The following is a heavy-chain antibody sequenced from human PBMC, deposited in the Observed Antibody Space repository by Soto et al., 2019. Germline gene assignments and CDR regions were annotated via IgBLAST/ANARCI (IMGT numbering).Heavy chain of an antibody. CDR1: GFTVNTYA. D-gene: IGHD7-27*01. CDR3: GKGNSKWGTGDAFDI. J-gene: IGHJ3*02. Sequence: GGSLRLSCAASGFTVNTYALNWVRQAPGKGLEWVSSIRGTGGSTFYAGSAKGRFTISRDNSKNTLFLQMTSLRAADTAVYYCGKGNSKWGTGDAFDIWGQGTMVTVSS. CDR2: IRGTGGST. V-gene: IGHV3-23*01.